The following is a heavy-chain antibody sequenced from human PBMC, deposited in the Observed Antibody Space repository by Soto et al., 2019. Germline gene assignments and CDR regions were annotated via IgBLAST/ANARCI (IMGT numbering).Heavy chain of an antibody. J-gene: IGHJ4*02. CDR3: ARNVGGIDFDY. CDR1: GGSISSYY. CDR2: IHDSGST. D-gene: IGHD1-26*01. V-gene: IGHV4-59*01. Sequence: SETLSLTCSVSGGSISSYYWSWIRQPPGKGLEWIGDIHDSGSTNYNPSLKSRVTISVDTSKDQFSLSLRSVTAADTAVYYCARNVGGIDFDYWGKGTLVTVSS.